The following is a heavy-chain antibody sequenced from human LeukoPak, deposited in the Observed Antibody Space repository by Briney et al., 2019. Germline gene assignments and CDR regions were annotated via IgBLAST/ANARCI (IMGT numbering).Heavy chain of an antibody. J-gene: IGHJ4*02. D-gene: IGHD3-10*01. V-gene: IGHV3-21*01. Sequence: GDSVRLLRSPWGLPHRRYRLHWVRPAPRKGLDGVSSISSSSSYIYYADSVKSRFTISRDNAKNSLYLQMNSLRAEDTAVYYCAREPAYYGSGSPDYWGQGTLVTVSS. CDR1: GLPHRRYR. CDR3: AREPAYYGSGSPDY. CDR2: ISSSSSYI.